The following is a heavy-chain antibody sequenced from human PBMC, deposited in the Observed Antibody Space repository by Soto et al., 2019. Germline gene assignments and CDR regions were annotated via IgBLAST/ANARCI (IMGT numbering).Heavy chain of an antibody. D-gene: IGHD6-19*01. CDR3: ARAHSSGWDEGLDP. CDR2: MNPNSGNT. CDR1: GYTFTSYD. Sequence: ASVKVSCKASGYTFTSYDINWVRQATGQGLEWMGWMNPNSGNTGYAQKFQGRVTMTRNTSISTAYMELSSLRSEDTAVYYCARAHSSGWDEGLDPWGQVTLVTVSS. J-gene: IGHJ5*02. V-gene: IGHV1-8*01.